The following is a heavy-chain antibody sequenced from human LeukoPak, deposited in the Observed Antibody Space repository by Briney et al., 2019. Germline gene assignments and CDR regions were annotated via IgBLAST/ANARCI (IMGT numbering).Heavy chain of an antibody. J-gene: IGHJ4*02. CDR3: ASGAAALDY. D-gene: IGHD6-13*01. CDR2: VNHSGST. V-gene: IGHV4-34*01. Sequence: SETLSLTCAVYGGSFSGYYWSWIRQPPGKGLEWIGEVNHSGSTNYNPSLKSRVTISVDTSKNQFSLQLNSVTPEDTAVYYCASGAAALDYWGQGTLVTVSS. CDR1: GGSFSGYY.